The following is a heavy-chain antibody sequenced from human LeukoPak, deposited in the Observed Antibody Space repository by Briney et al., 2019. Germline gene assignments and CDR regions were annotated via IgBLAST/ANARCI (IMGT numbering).Heavy chain of an antibody. J-gene: IGHJ4*02. D-gene: IGHD4-23*01. CDR1: GYSFTSYW. Sequence: GESLKISFKGSGYSFTSYWIGWVRQMPGRGLEWMAIIYPGDSDIRYSPSFQGQVTISADKSISTAYLQWSSLKASDTAMYYCARLNGGNSIPFDYWGQGTLVTVSS. CDR3: ARLNGGNSIPFDY. CDR2: IYPGDSDI. V-gene: IGHV5-51*01.